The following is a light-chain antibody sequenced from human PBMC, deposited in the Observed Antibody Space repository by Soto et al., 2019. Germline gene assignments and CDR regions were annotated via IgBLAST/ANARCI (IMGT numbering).Light chain of an antibody. J-gene: IGLJ1*01. V-gene: IGLV2-14*01. CDR1: SSDVGGYDY. CDR2: EVS. Sequence: QSVLTQPASVSGSPGQSITISCTGTSSDVGGYDYVSWYQQHPGKAPKLMIYEVSNRPSGVSNRLSGSKSGNTASLTISGLQADDEADYYCSSYTSSSTLYVFGTGTKVTVL. CDR3: SSYTSSSTLYV.